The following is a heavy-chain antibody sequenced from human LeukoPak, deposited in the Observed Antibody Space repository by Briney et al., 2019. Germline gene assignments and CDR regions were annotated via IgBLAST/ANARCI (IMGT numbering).Heavy chain of an antibody. D-gene: IGHD5-18*01. CDR3: ARESHTAMGFDY. J-gene: IGHJ4*02. Sequence: GGSLRLSCAASGFTFRSYWMSWVRQAPGKGLEWVANIKQDGSEKYYVDSVKGRFTISRDNAKNSLYLQMNSLRAEDTAVYYCARESHTAMGFDYWGQGTLVTVSS. CDR1: GFTFRSYW. V-gene: IGHV3-7*01. CDR2: IKQDGSEK.